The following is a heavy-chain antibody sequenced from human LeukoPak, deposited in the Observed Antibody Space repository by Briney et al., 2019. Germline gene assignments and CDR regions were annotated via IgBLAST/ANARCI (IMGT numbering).Heavy chain of an antibody. CDR2: ISAYNGNT. D-gene: IGHD3-10*01. J-gene: IGHJ4*02. CDR3: ARGPTYYYGSGSLNDY. V-gene: IGHV1-18*01. Sequence: GASVKVSCKASGYTFTSFGISWVRQAPEQGLEWMGWISAYNGNTNYAQKLQGRVTMTRNTSISTAYMELSSLRSEDTAVYYCARGPTYYYGSGSLNDYWGQGTLVTVSS. CDR1: GYTFTSFG.